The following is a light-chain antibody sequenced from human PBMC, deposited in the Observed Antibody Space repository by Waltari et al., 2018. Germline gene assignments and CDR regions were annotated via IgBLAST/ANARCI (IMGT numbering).Light chain of an antibody. CDR1: RSNIGAGFA. Sequence: QSVLTPPPSLSGAPGQRVTISCPGNRSNIGAGFAVHWYQQFPGPAPRLLISVNNNRPAGVPDRVSASKSGTSASLAVSGLQAQDEADYYCQSYDISLSAYVFGGGTKLTVL. J-gene: IGLJ3*02. CDR3: QSYDISLSAYV. V-gene: IGLV1-40*01. CDR2: VNN.